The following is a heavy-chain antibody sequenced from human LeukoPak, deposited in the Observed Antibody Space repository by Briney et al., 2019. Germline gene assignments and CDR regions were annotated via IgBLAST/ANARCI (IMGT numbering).Heavy chain of an antibody. CDR1: GYTFTSCG. J-gene: IGHJ5*02. V-gene: IGHV1-18*01. CDR3: ARSRTHLNWFDP. CDR2: ISAYNGNT. Sequence: EASVKVSFKASGYTFTSCGISWVRQAPGQGLEWMGWISAYNGNTNYAQKLQGRVTITTDTSTSTAYMELRSLRSDDTAVYYCARSRTHLNWFDPWGQGTLVTVSS. D-gene: IGHD1-1*01.